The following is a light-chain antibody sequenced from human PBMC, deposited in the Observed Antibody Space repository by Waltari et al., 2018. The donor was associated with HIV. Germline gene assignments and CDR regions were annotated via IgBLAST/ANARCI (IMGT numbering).Light chain of an antibody. J-gene: IGLJ7*01. CDR3: AAWDDSLGGPV. CDR1: TSNTASNY. Sequence: QSVLTQPPSASGSPGQRVTISCSGSTSNTASNYVHCYQHPPGTAPKLLIYGLNERPSGVSDRFSGSKSGTSASLAISGLRSEDEGDYSCAAWDDSLGGPVFGGGTQLTVL. V-gene: IGLV1-47*01. CDR2: GLN.